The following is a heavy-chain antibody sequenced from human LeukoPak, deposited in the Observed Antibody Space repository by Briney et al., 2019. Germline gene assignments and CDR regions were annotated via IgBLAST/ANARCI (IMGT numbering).Heavy chain of an antibody. J-gene: IGHJ4*02. Sequence: GASVKVSCKASGYTFTSYDINWVRQATGQGLEWMGWMNPNSGNTVYAQKFQGRVTMTRNTSITTAYLELSSLRPEDTAVYYCARGSSGPLDYWGQGTLVTVSS. CDR3: ARGSSGPLDY. D-gene: IGHD3-10*01. CDR2: MNPNSGNT. V-gene: IGHV1-8*01. CDR1: GYTFTSYD.